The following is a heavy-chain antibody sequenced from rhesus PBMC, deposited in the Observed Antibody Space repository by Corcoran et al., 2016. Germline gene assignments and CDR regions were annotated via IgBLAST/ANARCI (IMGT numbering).Heavy chain of an antibody. CDR2: MSGGGGIT. D-gene: IGHD1-44*01. V-gene: IGHV4-173*01. CDR1: GGSIRSNS. CDR3: ATGGPNSPD. J-gene: IGHJ4*01. Sequence: QVQLQESGPGLVKPSETLSLTCAASGGSIRSNSWRGIRQSPGKGLEGIGRMSGGGGITEYNPSLKSRVTSSTETSKNQFSLKLRSVTAADTAVYFCATGGPNSPDWGQGVLVTVSS.